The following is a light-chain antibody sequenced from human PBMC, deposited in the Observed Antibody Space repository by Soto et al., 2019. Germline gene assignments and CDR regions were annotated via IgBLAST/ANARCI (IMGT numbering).Light chain of an antibody. CDR3: RSYDSSLSGYV. J-gene: IGLJ1*01. CDR1: SSNIGAGYD. CDR2: GNS. V-gene: IGLV1-40*01. Sequence: QSVLAQPPSVSGAPGQRVTISCTGSSSNIGAGYDVHWYQQLPGTAPKLLIYGNSNRPSGVPDRFSGSRSGTSASLAITGLQGEDEADYYCRSYDSSLSGYVFGTGTKLTVL.